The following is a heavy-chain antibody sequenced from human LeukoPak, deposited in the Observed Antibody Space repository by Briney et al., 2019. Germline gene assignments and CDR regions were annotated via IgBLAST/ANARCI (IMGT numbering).Heavy chain of an antibody. V-gene: IGHV4-59*12. D-gene: IGHD6-13*01. CDR1: GGSISSYY. J-gene: IGHJ5*02. Sequence: SETLSLTCTVSGGSISSYYWSWIRQPPGKGLEWIGYIYYSGSTNYNPSLKSRVTISVDTSKNQFSLKLSSVTTADTAVYYCARGRGIAARRSFDPWGQGTLVTVSS. CDR3: ARGRGIAARRSFDP. CDR2: IYYSGST.